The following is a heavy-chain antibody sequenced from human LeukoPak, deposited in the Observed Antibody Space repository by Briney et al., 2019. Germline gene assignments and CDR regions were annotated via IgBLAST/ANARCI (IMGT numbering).Heavy chain of an antibody. CDR3: TKERFVHGGYRPLDY. V-gene: IGHV3-9*01. Sequence: PGRSLRLSCVGSGLTFYEYGMHWVRQVPGQGLEWVSGISWNSGNIAYANSVKGRFTISRYNAKNSLYLHMKSLRADNTALYDCTKERFVHGGYRPLDYWGQGTLVTVSS. D-gene: IGHD4-23*01. CDR1: GLTFYEYG. CDR2: ISWNSGNI. J-gene: IGHJ4*02.